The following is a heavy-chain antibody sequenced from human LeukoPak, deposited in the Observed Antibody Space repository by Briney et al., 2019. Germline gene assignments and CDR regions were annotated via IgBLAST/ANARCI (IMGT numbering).Heavy chain of an antibody. CDR3: ARDGSYYVGYFDY. CDR2: IYTSGST. J-gene: IGHJ4*02. V-gene: IGHV4-61*02. CDR1: GGSISSGSYY. D-gene: IGHD1-26*01. Sequence: SETLSLTCTVSGGSISSGSYYWSWIRQPAGKGLEWIGRIYTSGSTNYNPSLKSRVTISVDTSKNQFSLKLSSVTAADTAVYYCARDGSYYVGYFDYWGQGTLVTVSS.